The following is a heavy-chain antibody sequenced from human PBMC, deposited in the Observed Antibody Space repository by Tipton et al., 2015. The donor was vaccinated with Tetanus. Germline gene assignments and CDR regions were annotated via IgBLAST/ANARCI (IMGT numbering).Heavy chain of an antibody. CDR1: GYAFTHYG. V-gene: IGHV1-18*01. Sequence: QLVQSGAEVKKPGASVKVSCKASGYAFTHYGISWVRQAPGQGLEWVGWISPFTGDTEYAQNLQDRLILATDTSTATAYVEVRSLTSDDTAVYYCARDRAVPVQAYGTDVWGQGTSVTVSS. J-gene: IGHJ6*02. CDR2: ISPFTGDT. D-gene: IGHD6-19*01. CDR3: ARDRAVPVQAYGTDV.